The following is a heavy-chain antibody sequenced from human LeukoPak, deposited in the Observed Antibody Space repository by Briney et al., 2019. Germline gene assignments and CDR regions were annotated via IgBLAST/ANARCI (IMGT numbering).Heavy chain of an antibody. CDR3: ARTLMVRGVVFDY. J-gene: IGHJ4*02. CDR2: IYYSGST. D-gene: IGHD3-10*01. V-gene: IGHV4-59*01. CDR1: GGSISSYY. Sequence: SETLSLTCTVSGGSISSYYLSWIRQPPGKGLEWIGYIYYSGSTTYNPSLKSRVTISVETSKKPFSLKLRSVTAADTAVYYCARTLMVRGVVFDYWGQGTLVTVSS.